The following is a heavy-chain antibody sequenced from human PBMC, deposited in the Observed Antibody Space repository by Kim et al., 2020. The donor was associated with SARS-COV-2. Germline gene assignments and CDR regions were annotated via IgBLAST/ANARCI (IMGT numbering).Heavy chain of an antibody. V-gene: IGHV4-39*01. CDR3: ARHLRSSTGWYVAL. CDR2: AYYIGNT. J-gene: IGHJ2*01. D-gene: IGHD6-19*01. CDR1: GCSLSSSSYY. Sequence: SETLSLTCTVSGCSLSSSSYYWGWIRQPPGKGLEGIGPAYYIGNTYYNPSLKSRVTRSEPTSKNQFSLTLGSVTAAPTAVYYCARHLRSSTGWYVAL.